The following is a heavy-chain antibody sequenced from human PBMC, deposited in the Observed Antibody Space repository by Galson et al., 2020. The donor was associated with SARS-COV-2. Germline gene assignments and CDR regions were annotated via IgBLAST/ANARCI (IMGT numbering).Heavy chain of an antibody. J-gene: IGHJ4*02. CDR3: ARDDGESLN. D-gene: IGHD3-10*01. CDR2: IYNRGST. V-gene: IGHV4-31*03. Sequence: ASETLSLTCTVSGGSISSDDYYWTWIRQHPGKGLEWIGYIYNRGSTNYNPSLKSRVTISKDTSKNQFSLDLDSVTAADSAVYYCARDDGESLNWGQGTLVTVSS. CDR1: GGSISSDDYY.